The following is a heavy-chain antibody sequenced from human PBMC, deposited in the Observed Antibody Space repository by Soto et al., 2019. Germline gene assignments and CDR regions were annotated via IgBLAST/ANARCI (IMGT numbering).Heavy chain of an antibody. CDR1: GGTFSSYA. CDR2: IIPIFGTA. CDR3: AREEKYYYDSSGYYPNAFDI. J-gene: IGHJ3*02. V-gene: IGHV1-69*01. Sequence: QVQLVQSGAEVKKPGSSVKVSCKASGGTFSSYAISWVRQAPGQGLEWMGGIIPIFGTANYAQKFQGRVTITADESTSTAYMELSSLRSEDTAVYYCAREEKYYYDSSGYYPNAFDIWGQGTMVTVSS. D-gene: IGHD3-22*01.